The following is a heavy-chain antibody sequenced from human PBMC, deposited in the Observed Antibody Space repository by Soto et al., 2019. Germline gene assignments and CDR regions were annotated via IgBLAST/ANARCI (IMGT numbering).Heavy chain of an antibody. CDR1: GFTFSSYA. J-gene: IGHJ5*02. V-gene: IGHV3-21*01. CDR3: ARDLRGETYYDFWSGYYLGRFDP. Sequence: GGSLRLSCAASGFTFSSYAMSWVRQAPGKGLEWVSSISSSSSYIYYADSVKGRFTISRDNAKNSLYLQMNSLRAEDTAVYYCARDLRGETYYDFWSGYYLGRFDPWGQGTLVTVSS. D-gene: IGHD3-3*01. CDR2: ISSSSSYI.